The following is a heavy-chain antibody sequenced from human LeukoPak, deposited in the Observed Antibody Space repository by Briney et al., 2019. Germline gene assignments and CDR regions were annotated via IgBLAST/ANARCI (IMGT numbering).Heavy chain of an antibody. V-gene: IGHV3-23*01. Sequence: GVSLRLSCTPSGFTYSSYDMLWVRQAPGKALEWVAFIRGSGGSTYYADSVKGRFTISRDNSENTLYLQMNSLRAEDTAVYYCAKGRDSGYWGQGTLVTVSS. CDR2: IRGSGGST. CDR1: GFTYSSYD. D-gene: IGHD1-26*01. J-gene: IGHJ4*02. CDR3: AKGRDSGY.